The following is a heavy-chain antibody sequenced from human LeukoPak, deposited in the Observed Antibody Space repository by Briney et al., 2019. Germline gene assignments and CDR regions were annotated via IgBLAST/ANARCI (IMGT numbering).Heavy chain of an antibody. CDR2: FDPEDGET. V-gene: IGHV1-24*01. D-gene: IGHD6-13*01. CDR3: ATPVKSSSSWYEWNYYYGMDV. Sequence: ASVKVSCKVSGYTLTELSMHWVRQSPGKGLEWMGGFDPEDGETIYAQKFQGRVTMTEDTSTDTAYMELSSLRSEDTAVYYCATPVKSSSSWYEWNYYYGMDVWGQGTTVTVSS. J-gene: IGHJ6*02. CDR1: GYTLTELS.